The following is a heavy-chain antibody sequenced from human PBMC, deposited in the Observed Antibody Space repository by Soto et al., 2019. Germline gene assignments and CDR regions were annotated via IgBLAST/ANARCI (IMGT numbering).Heavy chain of an antibody. D-gene: IGHD2-2*01. Sequence: QVQLVQSGAEVEKPGSSVKVSCKASGGTFSSYAISWVRQAPGQGLEWMGGIIPIFGTANYAQKFQGRVTITADESTSQAYREVSRLGAEETAGYYCARAVGPFPPIVVNYYYYGMDVWGQGTTVTVSS. V-gene: IGHV1-69*01. CDR1: GGTFSSYA. CDR2: IIPIFGTA. CDR3: ARAVGPFPPIVVNYYYYGMDV. J-gene: IGHJ6*02.